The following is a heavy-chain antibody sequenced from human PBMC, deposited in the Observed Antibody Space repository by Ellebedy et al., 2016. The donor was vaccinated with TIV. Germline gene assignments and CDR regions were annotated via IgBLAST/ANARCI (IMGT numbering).Heavy chain of an antibody. J-gene: IGHJ4*02. CDR3: AKATTVTQRGYFDY. Sequence: PGGSLRLSCAASGFTFSNYGMHWVRQAPGKGLEWVAVISYDGSNKYSADSVKGRFTISRDNSNNTLYLQMNSLRPEDTAVYHCAKATTVTQRGYFDYWGQGTLVTVSS. D-gene: IGHD4-17*01. CDR2: ISYDGSNK. CDR1: GFTFSNYG. V-gene: IGHV3-30*18.